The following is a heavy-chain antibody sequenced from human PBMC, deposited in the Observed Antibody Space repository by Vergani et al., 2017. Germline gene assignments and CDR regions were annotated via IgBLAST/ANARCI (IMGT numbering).Heavy chain of an antibody. D-gene: IGHD2-2*01. CDR1: GGSISSYY. Sequence: QVQLQESGPGLVKPSETLSLTCTVSGGSISSYYWSWIWQPPGKGLEWIGYIYYSGSTNYNPSLKSRVTISVDTSKNQFSLKLSSVTAADTAVYYCARADLGGGSSTSCFDYWGQGTLVTVSS. CDR3: ARADLGGGSSTSCFDY. V-gene: IGHV4-59*12. J-gene: IGHJ4*02. CDR2: IYYSGST.